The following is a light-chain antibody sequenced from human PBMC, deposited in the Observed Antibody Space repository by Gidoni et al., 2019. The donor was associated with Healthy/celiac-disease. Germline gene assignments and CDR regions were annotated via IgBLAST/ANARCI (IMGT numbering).Light chain of an antibody. CDR3: QQYYSTPLT. CDR1: QSVLYSSNNKNY. CDR2: WAS. V-gene: IGKV4-1*01. J-gene: IGKJ1*01. Sequence: DIVMTQSPDSMAVSLGESATINCKSSQSVLYSSNNKNYLAWYQQKPGQHPKLLIYWASTRESGVPDRFSGSGSGTDFTLTISSLQAEDVAVYYCQQYYSTPLTFGQGTKVEIK.